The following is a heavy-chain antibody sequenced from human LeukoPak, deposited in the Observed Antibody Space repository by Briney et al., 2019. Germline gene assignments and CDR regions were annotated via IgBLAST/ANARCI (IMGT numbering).Heavy chain of an antibody. D-gene: IGHD2-15*01. CDR1: GFTFSSDG. CDR2: IRYDGSNK. V-gene: IGHV3-30*02. CDR3: AKDGGWVPLYYFDY. Sequence: GGSLRLSCAASGFTFSSDGMHWVRQAPGKGLEWVAFIRYDGSNKYYADSVKGRFTISRDNSKNTLYLQMNSLRAEDTAVYCCAKDGGWVPLYYFDYWGQGTLVTVSS. J-gene: IGHJ4*02.